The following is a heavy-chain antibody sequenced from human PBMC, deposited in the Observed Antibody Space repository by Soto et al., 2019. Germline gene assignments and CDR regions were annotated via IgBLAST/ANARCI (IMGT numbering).Heavy chain of an antibody. D-gene: IGHD3-22*01. CDR3: AKDLAGGYYLFDY. Sequence: PGGSLRLSCAASGFTFSSYAMSWVRQVPGKGLEWVSAISGSGGSTYYADSVKGRFTISRDNSKNTLYLQMNSLRAEDTAVYYCAKDLAGGYYLFDYWGQGTLVTVSS. V-gene: IGHV3-23*01. CDR1: GFTFSSYA. CDR2: ISGSGGST. J-gene: IGHJ4*02.